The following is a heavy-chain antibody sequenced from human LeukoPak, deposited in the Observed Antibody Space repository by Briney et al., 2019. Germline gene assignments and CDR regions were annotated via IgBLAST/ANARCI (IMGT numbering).Heavy chain of an antibody. CDR1: RFTVSSTD. D-gene: IGHD2-21*02. J-gene: IGHJ3*02. CDR2: MYRAGNI. CDR3: AAGGLTAERHAFEI. Sequence: GGSLRLSCLASRFTVSSTDMMWVPEPPGKTLDGVSFMYRAGNIYYADSVRGRFNMSRDTYQKVAYLEINSLRAEDKAVYYCAAGGLTAERHAFEIWGQGTVVTDS. V-gene: IGHV3-53*01.